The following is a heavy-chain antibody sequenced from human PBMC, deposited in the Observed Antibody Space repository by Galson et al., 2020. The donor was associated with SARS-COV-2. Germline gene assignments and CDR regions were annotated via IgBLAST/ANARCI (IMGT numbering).Heavy chain of an antibody. CDR3: ASQGVNMIVLVTVPGWYFDR. J-gene: IGHJ2*01. CDR2: VYPSGTT. V-gene: IGHV4-38-2*02. Sequence: SETLSLTCTVSGYSVSTTNYWGWVRQPPGRGLEWIGSVYPSGTTYYNPSLKSRVTISVDTSKNQFSLRLDSVTAADTALYYCASQGVNMIVLVTVPGWYFDRWGRGTLVTVSS. D-gene: IGHD3-22*01. CDR1: GYSVSTTNY.